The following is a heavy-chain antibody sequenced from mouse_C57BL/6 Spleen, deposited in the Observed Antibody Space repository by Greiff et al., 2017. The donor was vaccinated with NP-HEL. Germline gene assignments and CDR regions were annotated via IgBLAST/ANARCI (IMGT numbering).Heavy chain of an antibody. Sequence: EVQLQQSGPVLVKPGASVKMSCKASGYTFTDYYMNWVKQSHGKSLEWIGVINPYNGGTSYNQKFKGKATLTVDKSSSTAYMELNSLTSEDSAVYYCAREGQLRLHAMDYWGQGTSVTVSS. V-gene: IGHV1-19*01. D-gene: IGHD3-2*02. CDR2: INPYNGGT. J-gene: IGHJ4*01. CDR3: AREGQLRLHAMDY. CDR1: GYTFTDYY.